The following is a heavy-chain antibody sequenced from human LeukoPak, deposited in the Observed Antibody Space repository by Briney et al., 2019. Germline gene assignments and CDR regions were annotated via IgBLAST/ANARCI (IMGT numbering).Heavy chain of an antibody. J-gene: IGHJ5*02. D-gene: IGHD2-2*01. CDR2: IYYSGST. CDR1: GGSISSYY. CDR3: ARVYCSSTSCYSPLNWFDP. Sequence: SETLSLTCTASGGSISSYYWSWIRQPPGKGLEWIGYIYYSGSTNYNPSLKSRVTISVDTSKNQFSLKLSSVTAADTAVYYCARVYCSSTSCYSPLNWFDPWGQGTLVTVSS. V-gene: IGHV4-59*08.